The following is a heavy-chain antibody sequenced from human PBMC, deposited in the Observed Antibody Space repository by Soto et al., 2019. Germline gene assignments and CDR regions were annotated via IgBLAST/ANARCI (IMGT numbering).Heavy chain of an antibody. D-gene: IGHD6-19*01. CDR3: XRXTSGXGFYVGDY. CDR1: SGFTFSSHW. CDR2: ISRDGTST. J-gene: IGHJ4*01. Sequence: DVQMVESGGGLVQPGGSLRLSCVASSGFTFSSHWMHWVRQAPGKGLVWVSRISRDGTSTNYADSVKGRFTISRDNAXXXXXLXXXXXXXXXXXXXXXXRXTSGXGFYVGDY. V-gene: IGHV3-74*01.